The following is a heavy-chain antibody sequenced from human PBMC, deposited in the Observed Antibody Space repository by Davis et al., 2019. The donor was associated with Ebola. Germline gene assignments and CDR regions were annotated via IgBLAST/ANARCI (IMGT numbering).Heavy chain of an antibody. CDR2: IKQDGSEK. CDR1: GFTFSSYW. CDR3: ARGNMVVAAAIPIWGDTSDWYFNY. V-gene: IGHV3-7*01. D-gene: IGHD2-2*02. Sequence: GESLKISCAASGFTFSSYWMSWVRQAPGKGLEWVANIKQDGSEKYYVDSVKGRFTISRDNAENSLDLQMNSLRAEDTAVYYCARGNMVVAAAIPIWGDTSDWYFNYWGQGTLVTVSS. J-gene: IGHJ4*02.